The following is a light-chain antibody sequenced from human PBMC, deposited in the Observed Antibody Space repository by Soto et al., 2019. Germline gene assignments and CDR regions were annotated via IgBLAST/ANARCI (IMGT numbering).Light chain of an antibody. CDR1: SSNIGAGYD. Sequence: QSVLTQPPSVSGAPGQWLTISCTGSSSNIGAGYDVRWYQQLPGTAPKLLIYGNSNRPSGVPDRFSGSKSGTSASLAITGLQAEDEADYYCQSYDSSLSVVVFGGGTKLTVL. CDR3: QSYDSSLSVVV. J-gene: IGLJ2*01. V-gene: IGLV1-40*01. CDR2: GNS.